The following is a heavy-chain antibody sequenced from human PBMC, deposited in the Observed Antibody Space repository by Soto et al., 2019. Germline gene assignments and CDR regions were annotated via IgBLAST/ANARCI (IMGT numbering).Heavy chain of an antibody. V-gene: IGHV3-23*01. CDR1: GFTFSSYA. CDR2: ISGSGGST. D-gene: IGHD6-19*01. CDR3: AKDRGSLKSARIAVAGTYDY. Sequence: GGFLRLSCAASGFTFSSYAMSWVRQAPGKGLEWVSAISGSGGSTYYADSVKGRFTISRDNSKNTLYLQMNSLRAEDTAVYYCAKDRGSLKSARIAVAGTYDYWGQGTLVTVS. J-gene: IGHJ4*02.